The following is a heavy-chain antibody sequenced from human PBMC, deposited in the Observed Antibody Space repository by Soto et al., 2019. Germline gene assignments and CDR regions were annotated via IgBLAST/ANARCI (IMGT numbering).Heavy chain of an antibody. Sequence: GSLRLSCAASGFTFSSYAMHWVRQAPGKGLEWVAVISYDGSNKYYADSVKGRFTISRDNSKNTLYLQMNSLRAEDTAVYYYARDRVPAAIIGDYYYYGMDVWGQGTTVTVSS. CDR2: ISYDGSNK. J-gene: IGHJ6*02. CDR1: GFTFSSYA. CDR3: ARDRVPAAIIGDYYYYGMDV. D-gene: IGHD2-2*01. V-gene: IGHV3-30-3*01.